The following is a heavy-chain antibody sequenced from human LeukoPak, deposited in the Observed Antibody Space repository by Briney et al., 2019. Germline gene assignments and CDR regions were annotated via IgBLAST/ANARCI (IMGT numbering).Heavy chain of an antibody. Sequence: SETLSLTCTVSGGSISSYYWSWIRQPPGKGLEWIGYIYYSGNTNYNPSLKSRVTISLDTSKNQFSLKLDSVTAADTAVYYRARGACGGDCYLVWGQGTLVTVSS. V-gene: IGHV4-59*01. CDR1: GGSISSYY. CDR3: ARGACGGDCYLV. D-gene: IGHD2-21*02. J-gene: IGHJ4*02. CDR2: IYYSGNT.